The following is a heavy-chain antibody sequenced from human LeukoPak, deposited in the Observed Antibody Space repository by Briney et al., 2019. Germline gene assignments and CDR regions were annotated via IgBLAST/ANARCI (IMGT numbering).Heavy chain of an antibody. J-gene: IGHJ6*03. CDR3: ARDVVSAAGFTSDQYYYYMDV. CDR2: TYYRSKWYN. D-gene: IGHD6-13*01. V-gene: IGHV6-1*01. CDR1: GDSVSSNSAA. Sequence: SPTLSLTCAISGDSVSSNSAAWNWLRQSPSRGLEWLGRTYYRSKWYNDYAVSVKSRITINPDTSKNQFSLQLNSVTPEDTAVYYCARDVVSAAGFTSDQYYYYMDVWGKGTTVTVSS.